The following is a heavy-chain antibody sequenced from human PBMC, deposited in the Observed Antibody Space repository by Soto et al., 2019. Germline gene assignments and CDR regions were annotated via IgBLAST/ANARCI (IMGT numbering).Heavy chain of an antibody. V-gene: IGHV1-69*01. CDR3: ACNWGNYLKNWLDP. J-gene: IGHJ5*02. Sequence: VSCKASAGTFPHYALSWVRQAPGQGLEWIGGIIPVLATTTYAQKFQGRVSIIADESTNTVYMELRSLRSEDTAVYYCACNWGNYLKNWLDPWGQGTLVTVSS. CDR1: AGTFPHYA. D-gene: IGHD3-16*01. CDR2: IIPVLATT.